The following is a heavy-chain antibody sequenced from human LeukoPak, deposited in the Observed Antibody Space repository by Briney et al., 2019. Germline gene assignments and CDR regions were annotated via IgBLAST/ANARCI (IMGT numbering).Heavy chain of an antibody. Sequence: PSETLSLTCAVYGGSFSGYYWSWIRQPPGKGLEWIGEINHSGSTNYNPSLKSRVTISVDTSKNQFSLKLSSVTAADTAVYYCARGRGWDIVVVPAAPGNWFDPWGQGTLVTVSS. CDR1: GGSFSGYY. V-gene: IGHV4-34*01. J-gene: IGHJ5*02. D-gene: IGHD2-2*01. CDR2: INHSGST. CDR3: ARGRGWDIVVVPAAPGNWFDP.